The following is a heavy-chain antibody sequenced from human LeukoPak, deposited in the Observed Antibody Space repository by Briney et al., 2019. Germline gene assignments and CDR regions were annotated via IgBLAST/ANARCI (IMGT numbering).Heavy chain of an antibody. CDR1: GGSIRSSSYY. J-gene: IGHJ4*02. Sequence: PSETLSLTCTVSGGSIRSSSYYGGWIRQPPGQGLEWIGSIYYSGSTHYNPSLKSRVTISVDTSKNQLSLKLSSVTAADTAMYYCARNSTYYYDRSTYSYFDDWGQGTLVTVSS. V-gene: IGHV4-39*01. CDR2: IYYSGST. CDR3: ARNSTYYYDRSTYSYFDD. D-gene: IGHD3-22*01.